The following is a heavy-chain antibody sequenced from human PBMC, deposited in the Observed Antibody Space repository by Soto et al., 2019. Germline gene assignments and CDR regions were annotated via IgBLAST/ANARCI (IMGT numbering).Heavy chain of an antibody. Sequence: SETLSLTCAVSGGSISSSNWWSWVRQPPGKGLEWIGEIYHSGVTNYNPSLKSRVTLSVDTSKNQFSLKLRSVTAADTAVYYCARVGSSGWAPDYWGRGTLVTVSS. CDR1: GGSISSSNW. CDR3: ARVGSSGWAPDY. J-gene: IGHJ4*02. CDR2: IYHSGVT. D-gene: IGHD6-19*01. V-gene: IGHV4-4*02.